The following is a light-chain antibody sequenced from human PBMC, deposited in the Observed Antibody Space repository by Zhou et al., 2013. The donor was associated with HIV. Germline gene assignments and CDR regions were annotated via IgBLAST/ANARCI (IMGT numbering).Light chain of an antibody. CDR1: QNIRNN. CDR3: QQYDNWPPLT. V-gene: IGKV3-15*01. J-gene: IGKJ4*01. Sequence: IVLTQSPGTLSLSPGERATLSCRASQNIRNNYLGWYKQRPGQAPRLLIYDASTRATGIPRRFSGSGSGTEFILTISSLQPEDFAVYYCQQYDNWPPLTFGGGTRVEIK. CDR2: DAS.